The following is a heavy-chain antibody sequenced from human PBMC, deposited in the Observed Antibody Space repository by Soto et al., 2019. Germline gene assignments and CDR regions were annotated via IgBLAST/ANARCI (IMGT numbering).Heavy chain of an antibody. CDR3: AREMAMGLAFDY. J-gene: IGHJ4*02. CDR1: GGSVSSGSYY. CDR2: IYYSGST. Sequence: QVQLQESGPGLVKPSETLSLTCTVSGGSVSSGSYYWSWIRQPPGKGLEWIGYIYYSGSTNYNPSHKSRVTISVDTSKNQFSLKLSSVTAADTAVYYCAREMAMGLAFDYWGQGTLVTVSS. D-gene: IGHD5-18*01. V-gene: IGHV4-61*01.